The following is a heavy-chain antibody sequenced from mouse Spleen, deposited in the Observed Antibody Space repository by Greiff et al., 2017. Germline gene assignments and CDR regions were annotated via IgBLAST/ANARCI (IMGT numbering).Heavy chain of an antibody. CDR2: IDPSDSYT. CDR1: GYTFTSYW. J-gene: IGHJ2*01. Sequence: QVQLQQPGAELVKPGASVKLSCKASGYTFTSYWMQWVKQRPGQGLEWIGEIDPSDSYTNYNQKFKGKATLTVDTSSSTAYMQLSSLTSEDSAVYYCARWAYDYFDYWGQGTTLTVSS. V-gene: IGHV1-50*01. D-gene: IGHD2-3*01. CDR3: ARWAYDYFDY.